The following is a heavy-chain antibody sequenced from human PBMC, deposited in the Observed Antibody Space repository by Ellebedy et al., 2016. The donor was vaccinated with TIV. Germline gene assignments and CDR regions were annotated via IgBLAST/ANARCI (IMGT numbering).Heavy chain of an antibody. CDR2: ISWNSGTI. J-gene: IGHJ4*02. V-gene: IGHV3-9*01. Sequence: SLKISCAASGFTFDDSAMHWVRQAPGKGLEWVSGISWNSGTIGYPDSVKGRFTISRDNAKNSLYLQMNTLRTEDTALYYCAKGSTTVTRGCFDYWGQGTLVTVSP. D-gene: IGHD4-17*01. CDR3: AKGSTTVTRGCFDY. CDR1: GFTFDDSA.